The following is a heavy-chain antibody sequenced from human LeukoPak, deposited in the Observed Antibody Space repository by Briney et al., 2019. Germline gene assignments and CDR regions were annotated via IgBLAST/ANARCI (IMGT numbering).Heavy chain of an antibody. Sequence: GGSLRLSWAASGFTFRSYWMSWVRQAPGKGLEWVANMKQDGSEKYYVDSVKGRFTISRDNAKNSLYLQMDSLRAEDTAVFYCARGQIVVVPGGIERGNFDYWGQGTLVTVSS. CDR1: GFTFRSYW. CDR2: MKQDGSEK. D-gene: IGHD2-2*02. J-gene: IGHJ4*02. CDR3: ARGQIVVVPGGIERGNFDY. V-gene: IGHV3-7*05.